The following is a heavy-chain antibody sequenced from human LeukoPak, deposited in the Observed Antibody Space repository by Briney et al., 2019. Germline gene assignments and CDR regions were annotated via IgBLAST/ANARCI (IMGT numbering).Heavy chain of an antibody. CDR1: GGSISSGGYY. D-gene: IGHD3-10*01. J-gene: IGHJ4*02. CDR2: IYHSGST. Sequence: SETLSLTCTVSGGSISSGGYYWSWIRQPPGKGLEWIGYIYHSGSTYYNPSLKSRVTISVDRSKNQFSLKLSSVTAADTAVYYCVEGRSGHDYWGQGTLVTVSS. V-gene: IGHV4-30-2*01. CDR3: VEGRSGHDY.